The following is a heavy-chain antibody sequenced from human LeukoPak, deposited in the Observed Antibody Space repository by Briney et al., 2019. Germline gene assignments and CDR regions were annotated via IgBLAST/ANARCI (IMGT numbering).Heavy chain of an antibody. CDR1: GFTFSSYS. CDR2: ISSSSSYI. Sequence: GGSLRLSCAASGFTFSSYSMNWVRQAPGKGLEWVSSISSSSSYICYADSVKGRFTISRDNAKNSLYLQMNSLRAEDTAVYYCARDRGYSRTPDYWGQGTLVTVSS. D-gene: IGHD6-13*01. V-gene: IGHV3-21*01. CDR3: ARDRGYSRTPDY. J-gene: IGHJ4*02.